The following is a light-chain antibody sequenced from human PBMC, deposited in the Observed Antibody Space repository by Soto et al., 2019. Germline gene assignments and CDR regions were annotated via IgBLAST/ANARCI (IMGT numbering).Light chain of an antibody. CDR1: SSDVGGYNL. CDR2: EGS. J-gene: IGLJ1*01. CDR3: CSYAGSSTYV. V-gene: IGLV2-23*01. Sequence: QSVLTQPASVSGSPGQSITISCTGTSSDVGGYNLVSWYQQHPGKAPKVMIYEGSKRPSGVSNRFSGSKSGNTASLTISGLQAEEEADYYCCSYAGSSTYVFGTGTKVTVL.